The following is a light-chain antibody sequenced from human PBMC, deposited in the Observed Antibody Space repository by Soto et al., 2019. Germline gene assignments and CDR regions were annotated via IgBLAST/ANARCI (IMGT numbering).Light chain of an antibody. CDR2: DAS. V-gene: IGKV1-5*02. CDR3: QQYNSYTWT. Sequence: GDIVTIICRASQSMNSWLSWYQQKPGKAPKLLIYDASSLESGVPSRFSGSGSGTEFTLTISSLKHDDFTTYYCQQYNSYTWTFCQGTKVDI. CDR1: QSMNSW. J-gene: IGKJ1*01.